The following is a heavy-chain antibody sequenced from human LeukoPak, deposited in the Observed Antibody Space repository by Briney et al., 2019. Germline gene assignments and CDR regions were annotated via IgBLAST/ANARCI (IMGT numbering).Heavy chain of an antibody. CDR3: ARVGTDY. CDR1: GGSFSGYY. D-gene: IGHD7-27*01. CDR2: INHSGST. Sequence: SETLSLTCAVYGGSFSGYYWSWIRQPPGEGLEWIGEINHSGSTNYNPSLKSRVTISVDTSKNQFSLKLSSATAADTAVYYCARVGTDYWGQGTLVTVSS. J-gene: IGHJ4*02. V-gene: IGHV4-34*01.